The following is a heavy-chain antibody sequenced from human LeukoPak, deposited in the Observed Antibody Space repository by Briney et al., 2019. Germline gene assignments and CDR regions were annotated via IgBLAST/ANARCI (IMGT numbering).Heavy chain of an antibody. CDR3: ARYPDNWNYADINWFDP. CDR2: IIPIFGTA. D-gene: IGHD1-7*01. CDR1: GGTFSSYA. Sequence: SVKVPCKASGGTFSSYAISWVRQAPGQGLEWMGGIIPIFGTANYAQKFQGRVTITADESTSTAYMELSSLRSEDTAVYYCARYPDNWNYADINWFDPWGQGTLVTVSS. V-gene: IGHV1-69*01. J-gene: IGHJ5*02.